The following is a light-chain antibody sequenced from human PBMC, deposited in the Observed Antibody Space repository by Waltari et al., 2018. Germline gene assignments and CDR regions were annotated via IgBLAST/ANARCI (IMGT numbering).Light chain of an antibody. V-gene: IGLV2-8*01. CDR3: TSYAGSNNHVL. J-gene: IGLJ2*01. Sequence: QSALTQPPSASGSPGQSVTISCTGTSSDVGGYDYVSWYQQHPGKAPKLIIYEVTKRPSGVPNRFSGSKSGNTASLTVSGLRAEDEADYYCTSYAGSNNHVLFGGGTKLTVL. CDR2: EVT. CDR1: SSDVGGYDY.